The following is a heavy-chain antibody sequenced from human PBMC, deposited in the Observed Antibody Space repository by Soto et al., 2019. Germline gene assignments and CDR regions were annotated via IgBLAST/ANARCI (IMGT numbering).Heavy chain of an antibody. V-gene: IGHV5-51*01. CDR1: GYSFTNYW. J-gene: IGHJ5*02. CDR2: IYPGDPDT. D-gene: IGHD3-3*01. Sequence: PGESLKISCKGSGYSFTNYWIGWVRQMPGKGLEWMGIIYPGDPDTRYSPSFQGQVTISADKSISTAFLQWSSLKASDTAMYYCARSGRAIFGWFDPWGQGTLVTVSS. CDR3: ARSGRAIFGWFDP.